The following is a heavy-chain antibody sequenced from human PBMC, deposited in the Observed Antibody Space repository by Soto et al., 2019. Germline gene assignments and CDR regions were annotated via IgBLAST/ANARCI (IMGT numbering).Heavy chain of an antibody. CDR3: TRDYSYGHGYNFDY. CDR2: ISDDGSNK. CDR1: GFTFGNYG. Sequence: GGSLRLSCVASGFTFGNYGMHWVRQAPGKGLEWVAFISDDGSNKYYADSMRGRFTMSRDNSKRTLYLQMSSLRVEDTAVYYCTRDYSYGHGYNFDYWGQGTMLTLSS. D-gene: IGHD4-17*01. V-gene: IGHV3-30*03. J-gene: IGHJ4*02.